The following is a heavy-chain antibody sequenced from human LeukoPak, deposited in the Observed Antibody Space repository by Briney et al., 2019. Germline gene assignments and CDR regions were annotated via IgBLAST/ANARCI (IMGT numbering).Heavy chain of an antibody. J-gene: IGHJ4*02. CDR3: ARGVTAMVEFDY. V-gene: IGHV1-69*04. D-gene: IGHD5-18*01. Sequence: PVASVKVSCKASGGTFSSYAISWVRQAPGQGLEWMGRIIPILGIANYAQKFQGRVTITADKSTSTAYMELSSLRSEDTAVYYCARGVTAMVEFDYWGQGTLVTVSS. CDR1: GGTFSSYA. CDR2: IIPILGIA.